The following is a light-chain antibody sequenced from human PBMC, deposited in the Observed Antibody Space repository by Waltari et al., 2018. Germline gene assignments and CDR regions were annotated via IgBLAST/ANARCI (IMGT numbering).Light chain of an antibody. CDR3: SSYTSSSSGV. J-gene: IGLJ1*01. V-gene: IGLV2-14*01. CDR2: DVS. CDR1: SSDVGGYNY. Sequence: QSALTQPASVSGSPGQSITISCTGTSSDVGGYNYVSWYQQHPGKAPKHMIYDVSNRPSGVSNRFSGSKSANTASLTISGLQAEDEADYYCSSYTSSSSGVFGTGTKVTVL.